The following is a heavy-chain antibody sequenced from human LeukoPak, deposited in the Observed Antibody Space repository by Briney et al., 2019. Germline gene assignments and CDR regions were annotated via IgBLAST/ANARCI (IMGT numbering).Heavy chain of an antibody. CDR1: GGSVSGHY. CDR2: NYASGSA. J-gene: IGHJ4*02. V-gene: IGHV4-59*02. CDR3: AREAPGGSGWTYFDY. Sequence: SETLSLTCAVSGGSVSGHYWDWIRQPPGKGLEWIGYNYASGSANYHPSLKSRVTISLDTSENHVSLRLTSVTAEDTAVYYCAREAPGGSGWTYFDYWGQGSLVTVSS. D-gene: IGHD6-19*01.